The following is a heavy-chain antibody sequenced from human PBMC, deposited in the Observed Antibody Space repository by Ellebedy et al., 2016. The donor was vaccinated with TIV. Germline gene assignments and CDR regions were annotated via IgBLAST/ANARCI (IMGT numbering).Heavy chain of an antibody. V-gene: IGHV4-30-2*01. CDR1: GGSISSGGYS. CDR3: ARGNYDFWSGYYREKINWFDP. Sequence: SETLSLXXAVSGGSISSGGYSWSWIRQPPGKGLEWIGYIYHSGSTYYNPSLKSRVTISVDRSKNQFSLKLSSLTAADTAVYYCARGNYDFWSGYYREKINWFDPWGQGTLVTVSS. J-gene: IGHJ5*02. D-gene: IGHD3-3*01. CDR2: IYHSGST.